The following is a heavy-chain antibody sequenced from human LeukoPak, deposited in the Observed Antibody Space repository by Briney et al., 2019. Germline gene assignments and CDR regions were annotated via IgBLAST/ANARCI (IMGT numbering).Heavy chain of an antibody. CDR1: GFTFSSYA. D-gene: IGHD6-13*01. CDR2: ITGSGSST. CDR3: VKVSGMYSSSWPTDI. J-gene: IGHJ4*02. V-gene: IGHV3-23*01. Sequence: GGSLRLSCAASGFTFSSYAMSWVRQAPGKGLEWVSTITGSGSSTYYADSVKGRFTISRDKSMNTLLLQMSSLRAEDTAVYYCVKVSGMYSSSWPTDIWGQGTLVTVSS.